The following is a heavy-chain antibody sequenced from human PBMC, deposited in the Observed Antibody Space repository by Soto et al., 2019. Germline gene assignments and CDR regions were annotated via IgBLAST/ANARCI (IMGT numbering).Heavy chain of an antibody. J-gene: IGHJ4*02. CDR2: TSYTGST. D-gene: IGHD4-4*01. CDR3: VTTRTTLTLFDY. CDR1: SGSISDYY. V-gene: IGHV4-59*01. Sequence: SETLSLTCTVSSGSISDYYWTWIRQPPGKQLEWIGHTSYTGSTNYNPSLKSRVTISVDTSKNQLSLRLTSVTAADTAVYYCVTTRTTLTLFDYWGQGTLVTVSS.